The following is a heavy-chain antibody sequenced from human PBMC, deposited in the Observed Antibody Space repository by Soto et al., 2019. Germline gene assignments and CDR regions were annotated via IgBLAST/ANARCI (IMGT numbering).Heavy chain of an antibody. CDR1: GFTFSSYA. V-gene: IGHV3-23*01. CDR2: ISGSGGST. Sequence: GGSLRLSCAASGFTFSSYAMSWVRQAPGKGLEWVSAISGSGGSTYYADSVKGRFTISRDNSKNTLYLQMNSLRAEDTAVYYCAKTHRKWLHRHMDVWGKGTTVTVSS. CDR3: AKTHRKWLHRHMDV. J-gene: IGHJ6*03. D-gene: IGHD5-12*01.